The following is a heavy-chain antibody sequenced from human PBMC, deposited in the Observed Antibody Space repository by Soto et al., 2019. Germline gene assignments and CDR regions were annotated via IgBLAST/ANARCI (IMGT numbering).Heavy chain of an antibody. V-gene: IGHV5-51*01. Sequence: LGESLKISCKGSGYSFTSYWIGWVRQMPGKGLEWMGIIYPGDSDTRYSPSFQGQVTISADKSISTAYLQWSSLKASDTAMYYCARDGIYSGYDLGFDYWGQGTLVTVSS. D-gene: IGHD5-12*01. CDR1: GYSFTSYW. J-gene: IGHJ4*02. CDR2: IYPGDSDT. CDR3: ARDGIYSGYDLGFDY.